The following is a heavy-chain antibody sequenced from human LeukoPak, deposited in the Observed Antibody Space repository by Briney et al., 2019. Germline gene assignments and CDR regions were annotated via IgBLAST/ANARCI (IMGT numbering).Heavy chain of an antibody. J-gene: IGHJ4*02. V-gene: IGHV3-33*06. CDR3: AKDHCGGDCYSGYFDY. CDR1: GFTFSSYG. D-gene: IGHD2-21*02. Sequence: GRSLRLSCAASGFTFSSYGMHWVRQAPGKGLEWVAVIWYDGSNKYYAGSVKGRFTISRDNSKNTLYLQMNSLRAEDTAVYYCAKDHCGGDCYSGYFDYWGQGTLVTVSS. CDR2: IWYDGSNK.